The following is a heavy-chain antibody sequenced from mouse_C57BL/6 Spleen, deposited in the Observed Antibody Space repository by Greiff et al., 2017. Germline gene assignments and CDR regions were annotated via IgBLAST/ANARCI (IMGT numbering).Heavy chain of an antibody. D-gene: IGHD1-1*01. CDR1: GYTFTDYY. Sequence: EVKLMESGPELVKPGASVKISCKASGYTFTDYYMNWVKQSHGKSLEWIGDINPNNGGTSYNQKFKGKATLTVDKSSSTAYMELRSLTSEDSAVYYCARDGSNFDYWGQGTTLTVSS. J-gene: IGHJ2*01. V-gene: IGHV1-26*01. CDR2: INPNNGGT. CDR3: ARDGSNFDY.